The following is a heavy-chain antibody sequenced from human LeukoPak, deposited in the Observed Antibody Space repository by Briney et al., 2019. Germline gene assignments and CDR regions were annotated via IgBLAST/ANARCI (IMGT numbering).Heavy chain of an antibody. CDR2: ISVYNGNT. CDR3: ASAPRGTAIPYELPAGP. J-gene: IGHJ5*02. Sequence: WASVEVSCKASGYTFTIHGITWVRQAPGQGLEGMGWISVYNGNTNYAQKVQARVTMTTDTSTSTAYMELRSLRSDDTAVYYCASAPRGTAIPYELPAGPWGQGTLVTVSS. V-gene: IGHV1-18*01. CDR1: GYTFTIHG. D-gene: IGHD1-1*01.